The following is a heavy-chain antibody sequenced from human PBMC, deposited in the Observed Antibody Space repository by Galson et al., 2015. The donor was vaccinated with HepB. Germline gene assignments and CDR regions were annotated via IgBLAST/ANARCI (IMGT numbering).Heavy chain of an antibody. V-gene: IGHV3-30*18. CDR3: AKIHDSTAFGFEY. CDR1: GFTFSSCV. D-gene: IGHD2/OR15-2a*01. Sequence: SLRLSCAASGFTFSSCVMHWVRQAPGKGLEWVALISYDANRKYYADSVKGRFTISRDNSKNTLYLQGNSLRPEDTAVYYCAKIHDSTAFGFEYWGQGTLVTVSS. J-gene: IGHJ4*02. CDR2: ISYDANRK.